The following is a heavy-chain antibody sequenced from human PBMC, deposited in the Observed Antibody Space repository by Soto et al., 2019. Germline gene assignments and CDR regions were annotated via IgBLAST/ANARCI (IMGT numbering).Heavy chain of an antibody. Sequence: PWGSLILSCASSVFTFSDYYMGWIRQAPGKGLDWVSYITTSSTYTNYTDSVRGRFTISIDNAKKSLYLQMNSLRAEDTSVYYCARHGSYCFDDWGQGTLFTVSS. J-gene: IGHJ4*02. V-gene: IGHV3-11*06. CDR3: ARHGSYCFDD. CDR2: ITTSSTYT. D-gene: IGHD1-26*01. CDR1: VFTFSDYY.